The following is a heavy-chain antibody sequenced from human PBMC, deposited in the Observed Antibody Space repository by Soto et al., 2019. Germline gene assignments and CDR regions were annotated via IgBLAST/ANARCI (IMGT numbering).Heavy chain of an antibody. CDR1: GYTFTSYG. V-gene: IGHV1-18*01. D-gene: IGHD2-15*01. CDR3: ARGPLCSGGSCYSGPALYYYYGMDV. J-gene: IGHJ6*02. Sequence: ASVKVSCKASGYTFTSYGISWVRQAPGQGLEWMGWISAYNGNTNYAQKLQGRVTMTTDTSTSTAYMELRSLRSDDTAVYYCARGPLCSGGSCYSGPALYYYYGMDVWGQGTTVTVSS. CDR2: ISAYNGNT.